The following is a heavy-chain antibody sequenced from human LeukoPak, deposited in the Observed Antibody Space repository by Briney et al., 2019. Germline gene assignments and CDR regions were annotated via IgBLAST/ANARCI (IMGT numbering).Heavy chain of an antibody. CDR1: GFTFSSYA. Sequence: GGSLRLSCAASGFTFSSYAMSWVRQAPGKGLEWVSAISGSGGSTYYADSVKGRFTISRDNSKNTLYLQMNSLRAEDTAVYYCANLGRGYSGYGATSGGCFDYWGQGTLVTVSS. J-gene: IGHJ4*02. CDR3: ANLGRGYSGYGATSGGCFDY. V-gene: IGHV3-23*01. D-gene: IGHD5-12*01. CDR2: ISGSGGST.